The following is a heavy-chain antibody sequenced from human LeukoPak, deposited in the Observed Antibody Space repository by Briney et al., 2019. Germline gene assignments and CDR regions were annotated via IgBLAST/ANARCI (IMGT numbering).Heavy chain of an antibody. Sequence: SETLSLTCTVSGYSISSGYYWGWIRQPPGKGLEWIGSIYHSGSTYYNPSLKSRVTISVDTSKNQFSLKLSSVTAADTAVYYCARAERGYSGYDWGGFDYWGQGTLVTVSS. CDR1: GYSISSGYY. D-gene: IGHD5-12*01. CDR2: IYHSGST. CDR3: ARAERGYSGYDWGGFDY. V-gene: IGHV4-38-2*02. J-gene: IGHJ4*02.